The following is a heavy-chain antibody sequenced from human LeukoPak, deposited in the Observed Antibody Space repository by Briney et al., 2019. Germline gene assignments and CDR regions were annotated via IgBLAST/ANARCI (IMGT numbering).Heavy chain of an antibody. V-gene: IGHV4-4*07. Sequence: SETLSLTCTVSGGSISSYYWSWIRQPAGKGLEWIGRIYTSGSTNYNPSLKSRVTMSVDTSKNQFSLKLSSVTAADTAVYYCARVNVVVVAATRGSYYYYYMDVWGKGTTVTVSS. D-gene: IGHD2-15*01. CDR2: IYTSGST. CDR3: ARVNVVVVAATRGSYYYYYMDV. CDR1: GGSISSYY. J-gene: IGHJ6*03.